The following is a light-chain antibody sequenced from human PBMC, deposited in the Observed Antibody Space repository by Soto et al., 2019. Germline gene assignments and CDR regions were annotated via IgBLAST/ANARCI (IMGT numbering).Light chain of an antibody. CDR1: QSVSSNY. J-gene: IGKJ5*01. CDR2: DAS. CDR3: QQRANWPLTT. Sequence: EIVLTQSPGTLSLSPGEIATLSCRAIQSVSSNYVAWFHQKPGQAPRLLIYDASNRATGIPARFSGSGSGTDFTLTIRSLEPEDFAIYYCQQRANWPLTTFGHGTRLEI. V-gene: IGKV3D-20*02.